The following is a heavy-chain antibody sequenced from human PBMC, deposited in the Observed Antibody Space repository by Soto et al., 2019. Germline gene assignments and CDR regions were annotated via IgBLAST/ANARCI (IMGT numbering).Heavy chain of an antibody. Sequence: GGSLRLSWAASVFTFSSYAMSWVRQSPGKGLEWVSAITGGGGDTFHADSVKGRLTISRDNSKNTLYLQRNSLRAEHTALYYCEKGASTVRPYYYDYWGQGTLVTVSS. CDR1: VFTFSSYA. V-gene: IGHV3-23*01. CDR3: EKGASTVRPYYYDY. D-gene: IGHD1-1*01. J-gene: IGHJ4*02. CDR2: ITGGGGDT.